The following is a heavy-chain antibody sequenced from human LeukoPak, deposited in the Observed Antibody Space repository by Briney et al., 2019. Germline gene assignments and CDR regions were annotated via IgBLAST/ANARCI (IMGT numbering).Heavy chain of an antibody. Sequence: GDSLKISCKGSGYSFTTYWIGWVRQMPGKGLEWMGIIYPGDSDTRYSPSFEGQVTISADKSISTAYLQWSSLKASDTAMYYCARRGSFHYDSSGYYLRELDYWGQGTLVTVSS. CDR2: IYPGDSDT. CDR3: ARRGSFHYDSSGYYLRELDY. D-gene: IGHD3-22*01. V-gene: IGHV5-51*01. J-gene: IGHJ4*02. CDR1: GYSFTTYW.